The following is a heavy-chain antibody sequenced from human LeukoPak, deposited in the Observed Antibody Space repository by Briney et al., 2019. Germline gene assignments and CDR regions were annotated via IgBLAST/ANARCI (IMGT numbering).Heavy chain of an antibody. V-gene: IGHV3-64*01. D-gene: IGHD3-10*01. CDR3: ARGYGSGSYYIPYYFDY. CDR1: GFTFSSYG. J-gene: IGHJ4*02. Sequence: GGSLRLSCAASGFTFSSYGMHWVRQAPGKGLEYVSAINSNGGSTYYASSVKGRFTISRDNSKDTLYLQMGSLRAEDMAVYYCARGYGSGSYYIPYYFDYWGQGTLVTVSS. CDR2: INSNGGST.